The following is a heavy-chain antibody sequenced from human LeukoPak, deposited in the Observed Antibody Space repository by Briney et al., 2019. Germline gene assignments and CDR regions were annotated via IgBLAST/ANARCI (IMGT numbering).Heavy chain of an antibody. J-gene: IGHJ4*02. CDR3: AKIPQVATYTVPNFDF. Sequence: GGSLRLSCAASGFTFSNYWMHWVRQVSGKGLVWVSRINSDGSSTSYADSVKGRFTISRDNSRNTLYLQMNSLRAEDTAVYYCAKIPQVATYTVPNFDFWGQGTLVTVSS. CDR2: INSDGSST. CDR1: GFTFSNYW. D-gene: IGHD3-16*01. V-gene: IGHV3-74*01.